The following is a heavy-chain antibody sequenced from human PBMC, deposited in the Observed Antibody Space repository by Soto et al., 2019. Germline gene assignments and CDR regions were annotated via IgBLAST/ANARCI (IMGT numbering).Heavy chain of an antibody. J-gene: IGHJ4*02. V-gene: IGHV3-73*01. D-gene: IGHD1-26*01. CDR1: GFNFSVSS. CDR2: IRSKAKDYAT. CDR3: AIEGAGFGQ. Sequence: EVQLVESGGGLVQPGGAGKLSCAASGFNFSVSSMHWVRQASGKGLEWVGRIRSKAKDYATAYAESVKGRFAISRDDLKNTMYQQMRSLRTDDTAMYYCAIEGAGFGQWGQGTLVSVSS.